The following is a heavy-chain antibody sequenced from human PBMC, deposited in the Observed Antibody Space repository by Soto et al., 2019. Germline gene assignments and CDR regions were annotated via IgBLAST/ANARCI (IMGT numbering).Heavy chain of an antibody. CDR1: GGSISSYY. J-gene: IGHJ3*02. D-gene: IGHD6-13*01. CDR3: ARGLITAAGILDAFDI. Sequence: PSETLSLTCTVSGGSISSYYWSWIRQPPGKGLEWIGYIYYSGSTNYNPSLKSRVTISVDTSKNQFSLKLSSVTAADTAVYYCARGLITAAGILDAFDIWGQGTMVTVSS. CDR2: IYYSGST. V-gene: IGHV4-59*01.